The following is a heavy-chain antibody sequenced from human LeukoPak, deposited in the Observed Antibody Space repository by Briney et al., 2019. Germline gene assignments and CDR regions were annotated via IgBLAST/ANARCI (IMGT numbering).Heavy chain of an antibody. V-gene: IGHV7-4-1*02. J-gene: IGHJ4*02. CDR1: GYTFSNYA. CDR2: INTNTGNP. CDR3: AREVRAFDY. Sequence: ASVKVSCKSSGYTFSNYAMNWVRQAPGQGLEWMGWINTNTGNPTYAQGLTGRFVFSLDTSVSTAYLQISSLKAEDTAVYYCAREVRAFDYWGQGTLVTVSS. D-gene: IGHD4-11*01.